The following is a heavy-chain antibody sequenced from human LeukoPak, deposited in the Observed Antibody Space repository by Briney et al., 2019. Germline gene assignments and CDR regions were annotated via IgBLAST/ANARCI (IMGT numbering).Heavy chain of an antibody. CDR1: GLTFRSSW. Sequence: SGGSLRLSCAVSGLTFRSSWMSWVRQAPGKGLEWVANINQDGSEKYFVDSVRGRFTISRDNSKNSLHLQMNTLGVEDTALYYCARERDGRFFDYWGQGTLVTVSS. CDR2: INQDGSEK. D-gene: IGHD5-24*01. J-gene: IGHJ4*02. V-gene: IGHV3-7*01. CDR3: ARERDGRFFDY.